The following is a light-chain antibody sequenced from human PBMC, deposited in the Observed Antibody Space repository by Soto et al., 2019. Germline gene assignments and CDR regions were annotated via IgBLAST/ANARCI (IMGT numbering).Light chain of an antibody. CDR3: AAWDASLNGVV. J-gene: IGLJ2*01. CDR1: SSNIGSNP. V-gene: IGLV1-44*01. CDR2: DN. Sequence: QAVVTQPPSASGTPGLRVTFSCSGSSSNIGSNPVSWYQLLPGTAPKLLIYDNERPSGVPDRFSDSKSGTSASLAISGLQSEDEADYYCAAWDASLNGVVFGGGTKLTVL.